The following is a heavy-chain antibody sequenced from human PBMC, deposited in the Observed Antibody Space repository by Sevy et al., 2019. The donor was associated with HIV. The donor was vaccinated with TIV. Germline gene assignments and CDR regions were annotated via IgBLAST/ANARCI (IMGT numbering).Heavy chain of an antibody. J-gene: IGHJ1*01. V-gene: IGHV4-34*01. Sequence: SETLSLTCAVYGGSFSGYYWSWIRQPPGKGLEWIGEINHSGSTNYNPSLKSRVTISVDTSKNQFSLKLNSVTAAETAVYYCARGDYGGNSRYFQHWGQGTLVTVSS. CDR2: INHSGST. D-gene: IGHD4-17*01. CDR1: GGSFSGYY. CDR3: ARGDYGGNSRYFQH.